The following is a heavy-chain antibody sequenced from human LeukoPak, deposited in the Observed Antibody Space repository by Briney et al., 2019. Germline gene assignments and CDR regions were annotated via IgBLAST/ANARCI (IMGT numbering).Heavy chain of an antibody. J-gene: IGHJ4*02. D-gene: IGHD3-10*01. CDR2: IYHSGST. Sequence: SETLSLTCAVSGYSISSGYYWGWIRQPPGKGLEWIGSIYHSGSTYYNPSLKSRVTISVDTSKNQFSLKLSSVTAADTAVYYCARDRDYGSGSYYDYWGQGTLATVSS. CDR3: ARDRDYGSGSYYDY. V-gene: IGHV4-38-2*02. CDR1: GYSISSGYY.